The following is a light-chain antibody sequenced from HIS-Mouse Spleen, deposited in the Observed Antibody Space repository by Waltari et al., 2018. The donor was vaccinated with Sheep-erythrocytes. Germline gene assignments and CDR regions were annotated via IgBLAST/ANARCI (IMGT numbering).Light chain of an antibody. V-gene: IGLV2-14*03. Sequence: QSALTQPASVSGSPGQSITISCTGTSSDVGGSNDLSWYQQHPGKAPKLMIYDVSNRPSGVSNRFSGSKSGNTASLTISGLQAEDEADYYCSSYTSSSSYVFGTGTKVTVL. CDR1: SSDVGGSND. CDR2: DVS. J-gene: IGLJ1*01. CDR3: SSYTSSSSYV.